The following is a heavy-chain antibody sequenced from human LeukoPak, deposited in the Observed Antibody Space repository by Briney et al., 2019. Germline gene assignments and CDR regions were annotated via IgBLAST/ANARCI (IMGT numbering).Heavy chain of an antibody. Sequence: GGSRRLSCAASGFTFSSYWMSWVRQAPGKGREWVANVKEDGREKLYVDSVKGRFTISRDNAKNSLSLQMNSLRAEDTAVYYCARDHIVIVTTATGDYNYYSMDVWGKGTTVTVSS. V-gene: IGHV3-7*01. CDR3: ARDHIVIVTTATGDYNYYSMDV. CDR2: VKEDGREK. CDR1: GFTFSSYW. J-gene: IGHJ6*03. D-gene: IGHD2/OR15-2a*01.